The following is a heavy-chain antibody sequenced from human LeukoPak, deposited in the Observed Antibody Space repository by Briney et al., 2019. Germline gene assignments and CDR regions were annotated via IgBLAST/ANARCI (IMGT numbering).Heavy chain of an antibody. J-gene: IGHJ4*02. CDR1: GFTFSSYA. V-gene: IGHV3-30-3*01. CDR2: ISYDGSNK. D-gene: IGHD6-13*01. CDR3: AREEGAAGSYYFDY. Sequence: PGGSLRLSCAASGFTFSSYAMHWVLQAPGKGLEWVAVISYDGSNKYYADSVKGRFTISRDNSKNTLYLQMNSLRAEDTAVYYCAREEGAAGSYYFDYWGQGTLVTVSS.